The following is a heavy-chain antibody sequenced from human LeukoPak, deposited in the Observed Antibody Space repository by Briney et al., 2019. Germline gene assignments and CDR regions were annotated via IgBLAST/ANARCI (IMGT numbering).Heavy chain of an antibody. CDR3: YGANAEH. D-gene: IGHD4-23*01. J-gene: IGHJ1*01. Sequence: PGGSLTLSCSASGFTFSSYWMHWVRQAPGKGLVWVSGINTDGSYTSYEDSVKGRFTISRDNAKNTLYLQMNSLRVEDTAVYYCYGANAEHWGQGTLVTVSS. CDR1: GFTFSSYW. V-gene: IGHV3-74*01. CDR2: INTDGSYT.